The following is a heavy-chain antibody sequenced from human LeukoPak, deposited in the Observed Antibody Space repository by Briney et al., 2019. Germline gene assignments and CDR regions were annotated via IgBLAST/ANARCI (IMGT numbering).Heavy chain of an antibody. J-gene: IGHJ4*02. D-gene: IGHD2-15*01. CDR1: GFSFSDFG. CDR3: AKDHPARGGSCYDY. CDR2: IRSDGSSI. V-gene: IGHV3-30*02. Sequence: GGSLRLSXAASGFSFSDFGMHWIRQAPGKGLEWVTLIRSDGSSIYYADSVKGRFTISRDNSKNSLYLQMNSLRTEDTALYYCAKDHPARGGSCYDYWGQGTLVTVSS.